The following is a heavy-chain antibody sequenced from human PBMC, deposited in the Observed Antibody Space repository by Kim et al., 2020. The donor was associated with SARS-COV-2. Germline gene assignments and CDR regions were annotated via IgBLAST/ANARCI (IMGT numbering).Heavy chain of an antibody. Sequence: GGSLRLSCAASGFTFSSYWMSWVRQAPGKGLEWVANIKQDGSEKYYVDSVKGRFTISRDNAKNSLYLQMNSLRAEDTAVYYCAREPASLYSSSWYQGVGGQGTLVTVSS. CDR1: GFTFSSYW. V-gene: IGHV3-7*03. CDR3: AREPASLYSSSWYQGV. D-gene: IGHD6-13*01. J-gene: IGHJ4*02. CDR2: IKQDGSEK.